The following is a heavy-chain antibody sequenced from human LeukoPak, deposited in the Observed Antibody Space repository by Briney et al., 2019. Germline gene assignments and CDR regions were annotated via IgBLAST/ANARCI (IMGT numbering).Heavy chain of an antibody. V-gene: IGHV1-2*02. CDR3: ARSPDILTGENFDY. D-gene: IGHD3-9*01. Sequence: ASVKVSCKASGYAFTGYYMHWVRQAPGQGLEWMGWINLNSGGTNDAQKFQDRGTMTRDTSISTAYMELSRLRSDDTAVYYCARSPDILTGENFDYWGQGTLVTVSS. CDR2: INLNSGGT. J-gene: IGHJ4*02. CDR1: GYAFTGYY.